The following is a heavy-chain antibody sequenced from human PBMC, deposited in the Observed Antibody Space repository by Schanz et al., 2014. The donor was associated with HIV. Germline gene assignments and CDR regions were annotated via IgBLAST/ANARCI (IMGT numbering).Heavy chain of an antibody. Sequence: LQLVESGGGLVQPGGSLRLSCTASGFTFSNYWMHWVRQVPGKGLVWVSRINSDGRSANYADSVKGRFTISRDSSKNTLYLQMNGLRAEDTAVYYCARGVPAHSSGWYLDSWGQGTLVTVSS. CDR1: GFTFSNYW. D-gene: IGHD6-19*01. V-gene: IGHV3-74*02. CDR3: ARGVPAHSSGWYLDS. J-gene: IGHJ4*02. CDR2: INSDGRSA.